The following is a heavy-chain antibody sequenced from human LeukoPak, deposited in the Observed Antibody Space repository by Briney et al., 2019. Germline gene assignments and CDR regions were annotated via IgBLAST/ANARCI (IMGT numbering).Heavy chain of an antibody. Sequence: GGSLRLSCAASGFIFSSFWMSWVRQAPGKGLEWVANIKQDGSEKYYVDSVKGRFTIPRDNAKNSLYLQMNSLRAEDTAVYYCARDISGYDFRYYYYYYMDVWGKGTTVTVSS. J-gene: IGHJ6*03. CDR3: ARDISGYDFRYYYYYYMDV. CDR2: IKQDGSEK. D-gene: IGHD5-12*01. V-gene: IGHV3-7*01. CDR1: GFIFSSFW.